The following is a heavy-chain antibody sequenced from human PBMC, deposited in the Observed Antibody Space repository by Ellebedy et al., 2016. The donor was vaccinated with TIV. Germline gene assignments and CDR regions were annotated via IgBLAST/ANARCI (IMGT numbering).Heavy chain of an antibody. V-gene: IGHV2-5*08. CDR1: GGSISSYYW. CDR3: AHSLRYFDWLPMGAYYFDY. CDR2: IYWDDDK. Sequence: TLSLTCTVSGGSISSYYWSWIRQPPGKALEWLALIYWDDDKRYSPSLKSRLTITKDTSKNQVVLTMTNMDPVDTATYYCAHSLRYFDWLPMGAYYFDYWGQGTLVTVSS. D-gene: IGHD3-9*01. J-gene: IGHJ4*02.